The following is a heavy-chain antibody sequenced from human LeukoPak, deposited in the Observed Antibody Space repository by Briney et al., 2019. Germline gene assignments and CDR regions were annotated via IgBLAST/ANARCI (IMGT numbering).Heavy chain of an antibody. CDR3: ARSHRIAVAADAFDY. D-gene: IGHD6-19*01. Sequence: SQTLSLTCAISGDSVSSNSAAWNWIRQSPSRGLEWLGRTYYRSKWSNDYVVSMKSRITINPDTSKNQLSLQLNSVTPEDTAVYYCARSHRIAVAADAFDYWGQGILVTVSS. J-gene: IGHJ4*02. CDR2: TYYRSKWSN. V-gene: IGHV6-1*01. CDR1: GDSVSSNSAA.